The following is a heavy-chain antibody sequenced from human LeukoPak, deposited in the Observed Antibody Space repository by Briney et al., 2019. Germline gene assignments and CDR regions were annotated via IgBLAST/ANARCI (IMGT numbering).Heavy chain of an antibody. V-gene: IGHV1-46*01. CDR1: GYTFTSYY. CDR3: ARVPVRYSPRGAFGI. J-gene: IGHJ3*02. D-gene: IGHD3-9*01. CDR2: INPSGGST. Sequence: ASVKVSCKASGYTFTSYYMHWVRQAPGQGLEWMGIINPSGGSTSYAQKFQGRVTMTRDTSTSTVYMELSSLRSEDTAVYYCARVPVRYSPRGAFGIWGQGTMVTVSS.